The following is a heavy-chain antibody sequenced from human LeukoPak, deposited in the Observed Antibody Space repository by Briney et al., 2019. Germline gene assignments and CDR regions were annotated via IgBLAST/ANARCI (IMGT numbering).Heavy chain of an antibody. Sequence: PSETLSLTCTVSGGSVSSSSYYWGWIRQPPGKGLEWIGSIYYSGSTYYNPSLKSRVTISVDTSKNQFSLKLSSVTAADTAVYYCARLYDSSGYYDRISFDYWGQGTLVTVSS. CDR1: GGSVSSSSYY. J-gene: IGHJ4*02. V-gene: IGHV4-39*01. D-gene: IGHD3-22*01. CDR3: ARLYDSSGYYDRISFDY. CDR2: IYYSGST.